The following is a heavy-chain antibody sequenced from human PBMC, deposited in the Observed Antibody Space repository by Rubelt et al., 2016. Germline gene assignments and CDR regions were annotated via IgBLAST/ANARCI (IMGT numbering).Heavy chain of an antibody. CDR3: ARDVGGNSVLYYFDY. J-gene: IGHJ4*02. CDR2: ISAYNGNT. CDR1: GYTFTSYG. D-gene: IGHD4-23*01. V-gene: IGHV1-18*01. Sequence: QVQLVQSGAEVKKPGASVKVSCKASGYTFTSYGISWVRQAPGQGLEWMGWISAYNGNTNYAQKPQGRVTMTTDTSTSTGYMELRSRRSDDTAVYYCARDVGGNSVLYYFDYWGQGTLVTVSS.